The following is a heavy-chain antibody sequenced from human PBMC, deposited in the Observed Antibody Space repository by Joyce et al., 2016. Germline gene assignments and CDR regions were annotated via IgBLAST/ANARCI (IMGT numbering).Heavy chain of an antibody. CDR3: AKDLGSGYYSLDY. J-gene: IGHJ4*02. V-gene: IGHV3-48*02. CDR1: GFNFSSYS. CDR2: ISSSSRTI. Sequence: EVQLVESGGALVQPGGSLRLSCAASGFNFSSYSMNWVRQGPGKGLEWVSYISSSSRTIYSADSVKGRFTISRDNAKNSLFLRMNSLRDEDTAVYYCAKDLGSGYYSLDYWGQGTLVTVSS. D-gene: IGHD3-22*01.